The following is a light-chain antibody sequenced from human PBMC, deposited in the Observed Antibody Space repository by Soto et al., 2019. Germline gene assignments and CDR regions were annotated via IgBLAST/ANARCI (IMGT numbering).Light chain of an antibody. J-gene: IGKJ1*01. CDR3: QQYGSSPLT. Sequence: EIVLTQSPGTLSLSPGERATLSCSASQSVSSSYLAWDQQKPGQAPRLLIYGASSRATGIPDRFSGSGSGTDFNLTISRLEPEDVEVYYCQQYGSSPLTFGQGTKVEIK. CDR2: GAS. V-gene: IGKV3-20*01. CDR1: QSVSSSY.